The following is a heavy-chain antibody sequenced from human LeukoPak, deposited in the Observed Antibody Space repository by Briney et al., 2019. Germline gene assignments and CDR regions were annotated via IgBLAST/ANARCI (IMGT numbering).Heavy chain of an antibody. J-gene: IGHJ5*02. Sequence: PGGSLRLSCAASGFTFSRYSMNWVRQAPGKGLECVSYISSSGGTISYADSVKGRFTISRDNAKNALYLQMNSLRAEDTANYYCARGGNWFDPWGQGTLVTVSS. D-gene: IGHD3-16*01. CDR2: ISSSGGTI. V-gene: IGHV3-48*04. CDR3: ARGGNWFDP. CDR1: GFTFSRYS.